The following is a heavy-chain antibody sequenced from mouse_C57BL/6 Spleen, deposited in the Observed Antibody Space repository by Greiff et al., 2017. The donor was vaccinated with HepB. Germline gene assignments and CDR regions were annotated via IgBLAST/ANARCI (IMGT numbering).Heavy chain of an antibody. J-gene: IGHJ4*01. CDR3: ARDRSGTRAMDY. D-gene: IGHD1-3*01. CDR1: GYTFTSYW. Sequence: QVQLKQPGTELVKPGASVKLSCKASGYTFTSYWMHWVKQRPGQGLEWIGNINPSNGGTNYNEKFKSKATLTVDKSSSTAYMQLSSLTSEDSAVYYCARDRSGTRAMDYWGQGTSVTVSS. V-gene: IGHV1-53*01. CDR2: INPSNGGT.